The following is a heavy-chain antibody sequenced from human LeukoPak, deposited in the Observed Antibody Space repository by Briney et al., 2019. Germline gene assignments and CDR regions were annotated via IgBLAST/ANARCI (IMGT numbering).Heavy chain of an antibody. Sequence: NPSETLSLTCSVSGGSISNYYCIWIRQSPGKGLEYIGYMHDSGINDYNPSLKSRVTISLDGSKNQFSLKLSSVTAADTAVYYCARDRGGSGSYSHYYYYYGMDVWGQGTTVTVSS. CDR3: ARDRGGSGSYSHYYYYYGMDV. CDR2: MHDSGIN. CDR1: GGSISNYY. D-gene: IGHD3-10*01. V-gene: IGHV4-59*01. J-gene: IGHJ6*02.